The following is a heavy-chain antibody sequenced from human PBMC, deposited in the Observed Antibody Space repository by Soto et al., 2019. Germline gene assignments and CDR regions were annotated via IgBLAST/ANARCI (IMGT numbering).Heavy chain of an antibody. V-gene: IGHV3-48*02. D-gene: IGHD6-6*01. CDR2: ISSSGSTI. CDR3: AREAAVPLNWFDP. CDR1: GFTFSSSS. J-gene: IGHJ5*02. Sequence: SLRLSCAASGFTFSSSSMNWVRQAPGKGLEWVSYISSSGSTIFSADSVKGRFTISRDNAKNSLYLQMNSLRDEDTAVYYCAREAAVPLNWFDPWGQGTLVTVSS.